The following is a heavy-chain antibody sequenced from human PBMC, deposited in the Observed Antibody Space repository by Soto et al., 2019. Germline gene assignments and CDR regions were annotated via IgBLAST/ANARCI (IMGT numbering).Heavy chain of an antibody. CDR2: IDWDDDK. CDR3: ARSVDTAMAGDYYYGMDV. Sequence: SGPTLVNPTQTLTLTCTFSGFSLSTSGMRVSWIRQPPGKALEWLARIDWDDDKFYSTSLKTRLTISKDTSKNQVVLTMTNMDPVDTATYYCARSVDTAMAGDYYYGMDVWGQGTTVTVSS. CDR1: GFSLSTSGMR. V-gene: IGHV2-70*04. J-gene: IGHJ6*02. D-gene: IGHD5-18*01.